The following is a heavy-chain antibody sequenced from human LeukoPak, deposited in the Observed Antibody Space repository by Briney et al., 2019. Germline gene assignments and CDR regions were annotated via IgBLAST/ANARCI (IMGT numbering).Heavy chain of an antibody. Sequence: PGRSLRLSCAASGFTFSSYAMHWVRQAPGKGLEWVAVISYDGSNKYYADSVKGRFTISRDNAKNSLYLQMNSLRAEDTAVYYCARASIAAAGGFDYWGQGTLVTVSS. CDR2: ISYDGSNK. D-gene: IGHD6-13*01. V-gene: IGHV3-30-3*01. CDR3: ARASIAAAGGFDY. J-gene: IGHJ4*02. CDR1: GFTFSSYA.